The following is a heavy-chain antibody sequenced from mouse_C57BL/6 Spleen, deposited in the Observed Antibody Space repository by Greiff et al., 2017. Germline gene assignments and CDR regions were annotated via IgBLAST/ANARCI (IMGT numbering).Heavy chain of an antibody. D-gene: IGHD1-1*01. CDR1: GYSFTGYY. Sequence: EVKLQQSGPELVKPGASVKISCKASGYSFTGYYMNWVKQSPEKSLEWIGEINPSTGGTTYNQKFKAKATLTVDKSSSTAYMQLKSLTSEDSAVYYCARSDYYYGSSYLYYFDYWGQGTTLTVSS. V-gene: IGHV1-42*01. J-gene: IGHJ2*01. CDR3: ARSDYYYGSSYLYYFDY. CDR2: INPSTGGT.